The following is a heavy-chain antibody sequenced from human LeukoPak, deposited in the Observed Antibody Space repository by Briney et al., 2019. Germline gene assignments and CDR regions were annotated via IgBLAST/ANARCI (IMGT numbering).Heavy chain of an antibody. CDR3: ARGRSRVAAPFYFDY. J-gene: IGHJ4*02. CDR1: GFTFSSYS. D-gene: IGHD6-19*01. V-gene: IGHV3-21*01. CDR2: ISSSSSYI. Sequence: GGSLRLSCAASGFTFSSYSINWVRQAPGKGLEWVSSISSSSSYIYYADSVKGRFTISRDNAKNSLYLQMNSLRAEDTAVYYCARGRSRVAAPFYFDYWGQGTLVTVSS.